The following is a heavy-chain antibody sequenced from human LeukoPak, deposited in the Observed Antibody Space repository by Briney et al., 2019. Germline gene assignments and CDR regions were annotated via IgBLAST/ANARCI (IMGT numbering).Heavy chain of an antibody. J-gene: IGHJ6*03. D-gene: IGHD4-11*01. CDR1: GYTFTSYD. V-gene: IGHV1-8*01. Sequence: ASVKVSCTASGYTFTSYDINWVRQATGQGLEWMGWMNPNSGNTGYAQKFQGRVTMTRNTSISTAYMELSSLRSEDTAVYYCARALQPHYYYYYMDVWGKGTTVTVSS. CDR2: MNPNSGNT. CDR3: ARALQPHYYYYYMDV.